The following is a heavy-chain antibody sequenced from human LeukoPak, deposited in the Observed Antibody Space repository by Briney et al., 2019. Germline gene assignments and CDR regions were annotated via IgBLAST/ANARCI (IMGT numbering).Heavy chain of an antibody. CDR2: IYYSGST. D-gene: IGHD3-10*01. J-gene: IGHJ4*02. CDR3: ASTPRGSGSYLSN. Sequence: SETLSLTCTVSGGSISSYYWSWIRQPPGKGLEWIGYIYYSGSTNYNPSLKSRVTISVDTSKNQFSLKLSSVTAADTAVYYCASTPRGSGSYLSNWGQGTLVTVSS. V-gene: IGHV4-59*12. CDR1: GGSISSYY.